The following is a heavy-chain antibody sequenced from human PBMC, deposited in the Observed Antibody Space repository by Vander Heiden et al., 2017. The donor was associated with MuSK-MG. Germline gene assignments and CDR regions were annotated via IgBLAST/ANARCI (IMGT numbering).Heavy chain of an antibody. V-gene: IGHV3-23*01. CDR1: GFAFSNYA. D-gene: IGHD4-17*01. CDR2: ISGSGGNT. J-gene: IGHJ6*03. Sequence: EGQVLESGGGLVQPGGSLRLSCTASGFAFSNYAMSWVRQAPGKGLEWVSIISGSGGNTYYADSVKGRFTVSRDNSKNTLYLQMNSLRAEDTAVYFCANGPDYGDCYYYYYMDVWGKGTTVTVSS. CDR3: ANGPDYGDCYYYYYMDV.